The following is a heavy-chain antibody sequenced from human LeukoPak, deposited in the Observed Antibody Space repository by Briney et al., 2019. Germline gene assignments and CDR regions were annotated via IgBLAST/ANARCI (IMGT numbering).Heavy chain of an antibody. J-gene: IGHJ4*02. CDR2: TYYSGST. V-gene: IGHV4-39*01. CDR3: ARVYCSGGTCSFDY. Sequence: KPSETLSLTCTVSGGSISSSSYYWGWIRQPPGKGLEWIASTYYSGSTYYNPSLKRRATISVDTSKHQFSLRLSSVTAADTAVYYCARVYCSGGTCSFDYWGQGTLVTVSS. CDR1: GGSISSSSYY. D-gene: IGHD2-15*01.